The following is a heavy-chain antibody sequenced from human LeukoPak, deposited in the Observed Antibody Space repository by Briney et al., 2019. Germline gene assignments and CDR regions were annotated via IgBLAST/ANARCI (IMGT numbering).Heavy chain of an antibody. Sequence: SETLSLTCTVSGYSISSGYYWGWIRQPPGKGLEWIGSIYYSGSTYYNPSLKSRVTISVDTSKNQFSLKLSSVTAADTAVYYCAREEMVVAATPTRWFDPWGQGTLVTVSS. V-gene: IGHV4-38-2*02. J-gene: IGHJ5*02. CDR2: IYYSGST. D-gene: IGHD2-15*01. CDR1: GYSISSGYY. CDR3: AREEMVVAATPTRWFDP.